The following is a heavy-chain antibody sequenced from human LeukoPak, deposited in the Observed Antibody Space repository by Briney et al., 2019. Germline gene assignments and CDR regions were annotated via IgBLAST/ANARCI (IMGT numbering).Heavy chain of an antibody. V-gene: IGHV3-30*03. J-gene: IGHJ3*02. Sequence: GGSLRLSCAASGFTFSSYGMHWVRQAPGKGLEWVAVISYDGSNKYYADSVKGRFTISRDNSKNTLYLQMNSLRAEDTAVYYCARDRVVFTVGAFDIWGQGTMVTVSS. CDR3: ARDRVVFTVGAFDI. CDR2: ISYDGSNK. D-gene: IGHD4-4*01. CDR1: GFTFSSYG.